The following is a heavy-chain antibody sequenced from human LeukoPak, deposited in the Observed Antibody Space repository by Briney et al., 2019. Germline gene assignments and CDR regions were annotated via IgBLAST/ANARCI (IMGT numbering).Heavy chain of an antibody. V-gene: IGHV1-69*13. J-gene: IGHJ2*01. Sequence: SVKVSCKASEGTFSSYAISWVRQAPGQGLEWMGGNIPIFGTANYAQKFQGRVTITADESTSTAYMELSSLRSEDTAVYYCATDSGSYSSHWYFDLWGRGTLVTVSS. CDR2: NIPIFGTA. CDR1: EGTFSSYA. D-gene: IGHD1-26*01. CDR3: ATDSGSYSSHWYFDL.